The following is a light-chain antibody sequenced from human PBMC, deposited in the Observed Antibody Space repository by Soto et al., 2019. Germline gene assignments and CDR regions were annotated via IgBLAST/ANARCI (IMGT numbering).Light chain of an antibody. CDR2: KAS. Sequence: DIQMTQSPSTLSGSVGDRVTITCRASQTISSWLAWYQQKPGKAPKLLIYKASTLKSGVPSRFSGSGSGTDFSLTISRLEPEDFAVYYCQQRNNWPPITFGQGTRLEIK. V-gene: IGKV1-5*03. CDR1: QTISSW. J-gene: IGKJ5*01. CDR3: QQRNNWPPIT.